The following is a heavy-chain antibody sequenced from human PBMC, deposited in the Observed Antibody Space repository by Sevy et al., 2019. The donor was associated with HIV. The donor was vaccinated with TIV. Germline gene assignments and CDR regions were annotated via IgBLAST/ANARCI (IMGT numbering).Heavy chain of an antibody. D-gene: IGHD1-26*01. CDR2: IKADGSDK. J-gene: IGHJ4*02. V-gene: IGHV3-7*01. CDR3: AHETYGRFES. Sequence: GESLKISCAASGFTFSAKWMNWVRQAPGKGREWGANIKADGSDKHYVDSVEGRFTISRDNAKNLLFLQMNSLRVEDTAVYYCAHETYGRFESWGQGTLVTVSS. CDR1: GFTFSAKW.